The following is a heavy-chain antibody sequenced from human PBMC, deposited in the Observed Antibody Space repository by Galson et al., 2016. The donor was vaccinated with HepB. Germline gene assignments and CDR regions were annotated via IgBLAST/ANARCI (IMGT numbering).Heavy chain of an antibody. D-gene: IGHD5-18*01. V-gene: IGHV3-74*01. J-gene: IGHJ4*02. CDR2: VGPDGSNT. Sequence: SLRLSCAASGFTFSGYWMHWVRQAPGEGLVWVSRVGPDGSNTDYADPLKGRFTISRDNARSTLYLQLDSLRAEDTAVFYCATPAVPRILHSYAMDVWGPGALVTVSS. CDR1: GFTFSGYW. CDR3: ATPAVPRILHSYAMDV.